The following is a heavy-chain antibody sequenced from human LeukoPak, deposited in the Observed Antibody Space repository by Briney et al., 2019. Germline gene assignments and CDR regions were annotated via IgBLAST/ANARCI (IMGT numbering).Heavy chain of an antibody. Sequence: SETLSLICKVSGVSITTYYWSWIRQSPGKGLEWIGYISHTGTTDYNPSLKSRVTFSVDTSKNEFSLKLTSVTAADTAVYYCAREANYYGSGSYFEGTFDYWGQGSLVTVSS. J-gene: IGHJ4*02. D-gene: IGHD3-10*01. CDR3: AREANYYGSGSYFEGTFDY. CDR2: ISHTGTT. CDR1: GVSITTYY. V-gene: IGHV4-59*13.